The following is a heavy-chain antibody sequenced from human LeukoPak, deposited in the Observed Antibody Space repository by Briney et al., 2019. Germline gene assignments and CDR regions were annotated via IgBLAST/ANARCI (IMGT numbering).Heavy chain of an antibody. J-gene: IGHJ4*02. CDR1: GGSFSGYY. CDR3: ARGRGAVAGIFDY. V-gene: IGHV4-34*01. D-gene: IGHD6-19*01. Sequence: SETLSLTCAVYGGSFSGYYWSWIRQPPGKGLEWIGEINHSGSTNYNPSLKSRVTISVDTSKNQFSLKLSSVTAADTAVYYCARGRGAVAGIFDYWGQGTLVTVSS. CDR2: INHSGST.